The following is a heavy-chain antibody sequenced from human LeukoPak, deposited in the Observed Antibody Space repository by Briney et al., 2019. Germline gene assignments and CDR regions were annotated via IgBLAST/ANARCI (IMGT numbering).Heavy chain of an antibody. Sequence: PGGSLRLSCAASGFTFSSYSMHWVRQAPGKGLEWVAFIRYDGSNKYYAGSVKGRFTISRDNSKNTLYLQMNSLRAEDTAVYYCAKVLGSFLPGGYYDSSGYYSAFDYWGQGTLVTVSS. D-gene: IGHD3-22*01. V-gene: IGHV3-30*02. CDR1: GFTFSSYS. CDR3: AKVLGSFLPGGYYDSSGYYSAFDY. J-gene: IGHJ4*02. CDR2: IRYDGSNK.